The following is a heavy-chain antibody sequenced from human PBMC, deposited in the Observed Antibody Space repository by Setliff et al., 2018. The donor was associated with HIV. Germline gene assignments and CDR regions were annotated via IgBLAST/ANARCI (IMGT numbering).Heavy chain of an antibody. CDR3: ARPNYYDSSGSFDY. Sequence: GESLKISCKASGYSFSDYWIGWVRQMPGKGLEWMGIIFPDDSDTRHSPSFQGHVTISADKSISTAYLQWSSLKASDTAMYYCARPNYYDSSGSFDYWGQGTLVTVSS. D-gene: IGHD3-22*01. J-gene: IGHJ4*02. CDR1: GYSFSDYW. V-gene: IGHV5-51*01. CDR2: IFPDDSDT.